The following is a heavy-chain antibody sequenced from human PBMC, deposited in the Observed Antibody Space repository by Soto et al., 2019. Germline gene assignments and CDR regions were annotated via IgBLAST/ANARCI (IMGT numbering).Heavy chain of an antibody. CDR1: GYTFPSYW. Sequence: PGESLKISCKGSGYTFPSYWIGWVRQMPGKGLEWMGIIYPGDSDTRYSPSFQGQVTISADKSINTAYLQWSSLKASDTAIYYCARTFGGHLYSFDFWGQGTLVTVSS. CDR2: IYPGDSDT. D-gene: IGHD3-16*01. CDR3: ARTFGGHLYSFDF. V-gene: IGHV5-51*01. J-gene: IGHJ4*02.